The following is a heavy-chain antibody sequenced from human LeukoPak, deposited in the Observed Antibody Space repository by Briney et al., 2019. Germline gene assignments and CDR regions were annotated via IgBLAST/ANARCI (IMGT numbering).Heavy chain of an antibody. D-gene: IGHD3-10*01. Sequence: GGSLRLSCAASGFTFSSYGMHWVRQAPGKGLEWVAFIRYDVSNKYYADSVKGRFTISRDNSKNTLYLQMNSLRADDTAVYYCAKDRDGSGSCFDYWGQGTLVSVSS. CDR1: GFTFSSYG. CDR2: IRYDVSNK. J-gene: IGHJ4*02. CDR3: AKDRDGSGSCFDY. V-gene: IGHV3-30*02.